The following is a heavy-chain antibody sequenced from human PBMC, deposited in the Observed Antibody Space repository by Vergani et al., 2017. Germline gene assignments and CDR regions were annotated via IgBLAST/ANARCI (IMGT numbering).Heavy chain of an antibody. CDR2: IHHSGDT. Sequence: QVQLQESGPGLVKPSETLTLTCDVSDTSIMTNPYWGWFRQSPGKGLEWIGCIHHSGDTHYNSSLKSRVSISIVSSSKFSLSLNSVTAADTAIYYCARHRGSGGFFPSSYFYGMDVRGHGTTVTVSS. V-gene: IGHV4-38-2*01. J-gene: IGHJ6*02. CDR1: DTSIMTNPY. CDR3: ARHRGSGGFFPSSYFYGMDV. D-gene: IGHD3-10*01.